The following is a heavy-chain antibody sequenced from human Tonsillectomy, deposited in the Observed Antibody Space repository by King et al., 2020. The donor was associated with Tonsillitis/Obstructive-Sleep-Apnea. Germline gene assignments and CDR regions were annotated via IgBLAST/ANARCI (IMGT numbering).Heavy chain of an antibody. J-gene: IGHJ3*02. V-gene: IGHV4-34*01. D-gene: IGHD4-17*01. CDR1: GGSFTGYY. CDR3: ARGTTETAFDI. CDR2: INHGGST. Sequence: VQLQQWGAGLLKPSETLSLTCAVYGGSFTGYYCTWIRQSPRTGLEWIGEINHGGSTNHNPSLTGRVTVSVDTSKNQFSLNLNSVTAADTAVYYCARGTTETAFDIWGQGTMVTVSS.